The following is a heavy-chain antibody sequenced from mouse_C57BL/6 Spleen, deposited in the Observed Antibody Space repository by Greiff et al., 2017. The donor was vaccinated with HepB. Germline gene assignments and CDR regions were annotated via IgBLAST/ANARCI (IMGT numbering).Heavy chain of an antibody. CDR1: GFTFSDYG. V-gene: IGHV5-17*01. J-gene: IGHJ1*03. CDR3: ARPGGVVEGGYWYFDV. CDR2: ISSGSSTI. D-gene: IGHD1-1*01. Sequence: EVQRVESGGGLVKPGGSLKLSCAASGFTFSDYGMHWVRQAPEKGLEWVAYISSGSSTIYYADTVKGRFTISRDNAKTTLFLQMTSLRSEDTAMYYCARPGGVVEGGYWYFDVWGTGTTVTVSS.